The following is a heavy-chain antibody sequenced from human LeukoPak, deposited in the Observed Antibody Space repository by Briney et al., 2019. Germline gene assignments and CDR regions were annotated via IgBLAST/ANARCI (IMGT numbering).Heavy chain of an antibody. CDR3: ARDPKSYYYDSSGYYYDY. V-gene: IGHV3-48*03. CDR2: ISSSGSTI. CDR1: GCTFSSYE. D-gene: IGHD3-22*01. Sequence: GGSLRLSCAASGCTFSSYEMNWVRQAPGKGLEWVSFISSSGSTIYYADSVKGRFTISRDNAKNSLYLQMNSLRAEDTAVYYCARDPKSYYYDSSGYYYDYWGQGTLVTVSS. J-gene: IGHJ4*02.